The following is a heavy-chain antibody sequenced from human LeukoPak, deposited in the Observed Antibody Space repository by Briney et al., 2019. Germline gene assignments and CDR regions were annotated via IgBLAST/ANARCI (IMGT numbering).Heavy chain of an antibody. CDR3: ARGLARHYYGSGSSNY. Sequence: ASVKVSCKASGYTFTGYYMHWVRQAPGQGLEWMGWINPNSGGTNYAQKFQGRVTMTRDTSISTAYMELSRLRSDDTAVYYCARGLARHYYGSGSSNYWGQGTLVTVSS. D-gene: IGHD3-10*01. V-gene: IGHV1-2*02. J-gene: IGHJ4*02. CDR2: INPNSGGT. CDR1: GYTFTGYY.